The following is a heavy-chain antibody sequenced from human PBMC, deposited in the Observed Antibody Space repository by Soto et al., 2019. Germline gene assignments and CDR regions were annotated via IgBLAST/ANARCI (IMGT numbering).Heavy chain of an antibody. CDR3: ASLPSYLEWHPWFDP. CDR2: INHSGST. V-gene: IGHV4-34*01. J-gene: IGHJ5*02. CDR1: GGSFSGYY. Sequence: SETLSLTCAVYGGSFSGYYWSWIRQPPGKGLEWIGEINHSGSTNYNPSLKSRVTISVDTSKNKFSLKLSSVTAADTAVYYCASLPSYLEWHPWFDPWGQG. D-gene: IGHD3-3*01.